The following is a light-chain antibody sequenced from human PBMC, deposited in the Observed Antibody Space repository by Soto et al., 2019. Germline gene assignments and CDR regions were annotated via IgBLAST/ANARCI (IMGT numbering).Light chain of an antibody. CDR3: QQYVSPPIT. CDR2: GAS. CDR1: QSVSSY. Sequence: EIVLTQSPATLSLSPGERATLSCRASQSVSSYLAWYQQKPGQAPSLLIYGASSRATGIPDRFSGSGSGTDFTLTISRLEPEDFAVYYCQQYVSPPITFGQGTRLEIK. J-gene: IGKJ5*01. V-gene: IGKV3-20*01.